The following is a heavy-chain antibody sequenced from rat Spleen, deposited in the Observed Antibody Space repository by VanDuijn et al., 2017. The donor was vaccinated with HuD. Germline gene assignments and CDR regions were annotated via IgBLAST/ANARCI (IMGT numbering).Heavy chain of an antibody. CDR3: AREYYYTLDA. V-gene: IGHV5-31*01. Sequence: EVQLVESGGGLVQPGRSLKLSCVASGFTFNKYWMTWIRQAPGQGLEWVASITDTGGNIYCPDSVKGRITISRDNAKSTLYLQMNSLRSEDTATYYCAREYYYTLDAWGHGTSVTVSS. J-gene: IGHJ4*01. CDR2: ITDTGGNI. CDR1: GFTFNKYW.